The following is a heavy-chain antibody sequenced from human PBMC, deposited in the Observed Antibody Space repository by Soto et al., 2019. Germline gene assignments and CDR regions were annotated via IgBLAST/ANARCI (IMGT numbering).Heavy chain of an antibody. Sequence: QLQLQESGSGLVKPSQTLSLTCAVSGGSISSGGYSWSWIRQPPGKGLEWIGYIYHSGSTYYNPSLKXXVXLPVDRSKNQFSLKLNSVTAADPAVYSCARGPPFGYWGQGTLVTVSS. V-gene: IGHV4-30-2*01. D-gene: IGHD3-10*01. CDR2: IYHSGST. CDR3: ARGPPFGY. CDR1: GGSISSGGYS. J-gene: IGHJ4*02.